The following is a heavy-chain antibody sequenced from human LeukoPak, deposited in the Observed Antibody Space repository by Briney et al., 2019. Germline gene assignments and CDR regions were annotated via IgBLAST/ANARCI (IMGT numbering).Heavy chain of an antibody. D-gene: IGHD3-16*01. Sequence: DSVTGRFTISRDNSKNTLYLQKNSLRAEDTAVYYCAKGGDNFDYWGQGTLVTVSS. J-gene: IGHJ4*02. V-gene: IGHV3-30*02. CDR3: AKGGDNFDY.